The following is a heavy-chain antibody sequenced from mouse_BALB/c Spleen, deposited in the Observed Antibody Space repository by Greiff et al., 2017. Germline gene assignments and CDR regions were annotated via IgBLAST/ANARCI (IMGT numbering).Heavy chain of an antibody. Sequence: EVKVVESGGDLVKPGGSLKLSCAASGFTFSSYGMSWVRQTPDKRLEWVATISSGGSYTYYPDSVKGRFTISRDNAKNTLYLQMSSLKSEDTAMYYGARHGDYY. CDR2: ISSGGSYT. V-gene: IGHV5-6*01. CDR1: GFTFSSYG. CDR3: ARHGDYY. J-gene: IGHJ4*01.